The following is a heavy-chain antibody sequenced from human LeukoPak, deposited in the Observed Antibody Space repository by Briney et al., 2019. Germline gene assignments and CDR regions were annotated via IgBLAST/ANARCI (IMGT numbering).Heavy chain of an antibody. CDR3: ASHSLFCSSTSCYNY. J-gene: IGHJ4*02. CDR1: GYTFTGYY. D-gene: IGHD2-2*02. V-gene: IGHV1-2*02. Sequence: ASVKVSCKASGYTFTGYYMHWVRQAPEQGLEWMGWINPNSGGTNYAQKFQGRVTMTRDTSISTAYMELSRLRSDDTAVYYCASHSLFCSSTSCYNYWGQGTLVTVSS. CDR2: INPNSGGT.